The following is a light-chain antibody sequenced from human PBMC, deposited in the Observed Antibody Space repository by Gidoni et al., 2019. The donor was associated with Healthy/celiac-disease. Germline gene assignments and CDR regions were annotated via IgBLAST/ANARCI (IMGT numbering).Light chain of an antibody. CDR1: QSISNI. CDR3: QQGYSTPPIT. Sequence: DIQMTQSPSSLSASGGDRVTITCRASQSISNILKWYQQKPGKAPKLLIYAASSLQSGVPSRCSGSGSGTDVTLTISSLQPEDFATYYCQQGYSTPPITFGQGTRLEIK. J-gene: IGKJ5*01. CDR2: AAS. V-gene: IGKV1-39*01.